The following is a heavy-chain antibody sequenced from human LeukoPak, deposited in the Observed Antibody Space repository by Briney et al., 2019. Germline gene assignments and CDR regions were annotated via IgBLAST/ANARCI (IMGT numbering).Heavy chain of an antibody. J-gene: IGHJ6*02. CDR2: ISSSGSTI. V-gene: IGHV3-11*04. Sequence: GGSLRLSCAASGFTFSDYYMSWIRQAPGKGLEWVSCISSSGSTIYYADSVKGRFTISRDNAKNSLYLQMNSLRAEDTAVYYCAVTYYDFWSAQGYGMDVWGQGTTVTVSS. CDR1: GFTFSDYY. D-gene: IGHD3-3*01. CDR3: AVTYYDFWSAQGYGMDV.